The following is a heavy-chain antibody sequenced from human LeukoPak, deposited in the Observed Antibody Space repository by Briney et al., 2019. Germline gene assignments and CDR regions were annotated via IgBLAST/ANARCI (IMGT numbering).Heavy chain of an antibody. CDR1: GGSFSGYY. CDR2: INHSGST. V-gene: IGHV4-34*01. J-gene: IGHJ6*04. Sequence: SETLSLTCAVYGGSFSGYYWSWIRQPPGKGLEWIGEINHSGSTNYNPSLKSRVTILVDTSKNQFSLKLSSVTAADTAVYYCARRGLPPYYYYGRDVWGKGPTVPVPS. CDR3: ARRGLPPYYYYGRDV. D-gene: IGHD2-15*01.